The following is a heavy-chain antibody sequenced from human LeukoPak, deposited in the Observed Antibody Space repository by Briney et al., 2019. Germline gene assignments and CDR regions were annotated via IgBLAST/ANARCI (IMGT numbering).Heavy chain of an antibody. V-gene: IGHV4-59*02. J-gene: IGHJ4*02. Sequence: SETLSLTCTVSGGSVSSYYWSWNRQPPGKGLEWIGYIYYSGSTNYNPSLKSRVTISVDTSKNQFSLKLSSVTAADTAVYYCARGSKSLLYGSGSPFDYWGQGTLVTVSS. CDR1: GGSVSSYY. CDR3: ARGSKSLLYGSGSPFDY. D-gene: IGHD3-10*01. CDR2: IYYSGST.